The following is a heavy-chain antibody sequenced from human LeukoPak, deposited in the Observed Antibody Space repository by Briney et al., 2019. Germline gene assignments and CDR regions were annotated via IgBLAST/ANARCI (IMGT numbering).Heavy chain of an antibody. CDR1: GGTLSSYA. CDR3: ARDLGHPVTIFSLDP. CDR2: IIPIFGTA. D-gene: IGHD3-3*01. V-gene: IGHV1-69*13. J-gene: IGHJ5*02. Sequence: SVKVSCKASGGTLSSYAISWVRQAPGQGLEWMGGIIPIFGTANYAQKFQGRVTITADESTSTAYMELSSLRSEDTAVYYCARDLGHPVTIFSLDPWGQGTLVTVSS.